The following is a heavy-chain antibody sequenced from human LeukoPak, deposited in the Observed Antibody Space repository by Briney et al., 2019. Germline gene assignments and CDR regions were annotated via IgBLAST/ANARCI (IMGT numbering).Heavy chain of an antibody. V-gene: IGHV3-11*01. CDR1: GFPFRDYY. CDR3: AREVVIFPDYYYYGMDV. J-gene: IGHJ6*02. CDR2: ISRSGDTL. D-gene: IGHD3-9*01. Sequence: GGSLRLSCAASGFPFRDYYMTWIRQAPGKGLEWISYISRSGDTLYYADFVEGRFTISRDNAKNSLFLQMNGLRADDTAVYYCAREVVIFPDYYYYGMDVWGQGTTVTVSS.